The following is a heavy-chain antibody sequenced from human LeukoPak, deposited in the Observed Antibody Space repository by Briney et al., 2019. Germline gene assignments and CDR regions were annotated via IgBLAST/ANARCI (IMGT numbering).Heavy chain of an antibody. V-gene: IGHV3-30*04. D-gene: IGHD4-23*01. CDR2: ISYDGSQK. CDR1: VVTFRIFT. J-gene: IGHJ4*02. CDR3: ATGTICGGNSWSLFAS. Sequence: GGSLRLSCVHSVVTFRIFTMKRVPQAPGKGLEWVAVISYDGSQKYYADSVKGRFTISRDNSKNTLFLQMNSLSADDTAVFCCATGTICGGNSWSLFASWGQGTLVTVSS.